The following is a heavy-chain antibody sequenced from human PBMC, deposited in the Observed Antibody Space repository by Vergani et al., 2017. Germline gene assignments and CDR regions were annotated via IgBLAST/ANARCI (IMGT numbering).Heavy chain of an antibody. D-gene: IGHD4-17*01. CDR2: INHSGST. V-gene: IGHV4-34*01. CDR3: ARDDYGDYRFDY. J-gene: IGHJ4*02. Sequence: QVQLQQWGAGLLKHSETLSLTCAVYGGSFSGYYWSWIRQPPGKGLEWIGEINHSGSTNYNPSLKSRVTITVDTSKNQFSLKLSSVTAADTAVYYCARDDYGDYRFDYWGQGTLVTVSS. CDR1: GGSFSGYY.